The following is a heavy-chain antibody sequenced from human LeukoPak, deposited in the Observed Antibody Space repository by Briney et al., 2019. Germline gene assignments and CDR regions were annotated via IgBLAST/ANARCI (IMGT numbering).Heavy chain of an antibody. CDR2: IYHSGGT. V-gene: IGHV4-38-2*02. Sequence: SETLSLTCTVSGYSIRSGYYWGWIRQPPGKGLEWIGSIYHSGGTYYNPSLKSRVTISVDTSKNQFSLKLSSVTAADTAVYYCARDGASYYDHWGQGILVTVTS. CDR3: ARDGASYYDH. CDR1: GYSIRSGYY. D-gene: IGHD3-10*01. J-gene: IGHJ5*02.